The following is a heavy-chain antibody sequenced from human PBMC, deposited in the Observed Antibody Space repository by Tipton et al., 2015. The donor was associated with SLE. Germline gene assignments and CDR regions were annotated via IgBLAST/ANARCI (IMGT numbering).Heavy chain of an antibody. J-gene: IGHJ3*02. CDR3: ARRPGAFDI. D-gene: IGHD3-10*01. Sequence: LRLSCAVYGGSFSGYYWSWIRQPPGKGLEWIGEINHSGSTNYNPSLKSRVTISVDTSKNQFSLKLSSVTAADTAVYYCARRPGAFDIWGQGTMVTVSS. CDR2: INHSGST. CDR1: GGSFSGYY. V-gene: IGHV4-34*01.